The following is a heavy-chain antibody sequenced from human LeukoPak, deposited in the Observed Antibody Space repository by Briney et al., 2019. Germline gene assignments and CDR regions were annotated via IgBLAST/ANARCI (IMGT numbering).Heavy chain of an antibody. CDR2: IHSDGKT. J-gene: IGHJ2*01. D-gene: IGHD4-17*01. Sequence: GGSLRLSCAASGFTFSSHWMHWVRQAPGKGLEWVSVIHSDGKTFYADSVKGRFTISRDNSENTLYLQMNTLRVEDTAFYYCARDPQVNDFGDYADYWYFDLWGRGTLVTVSS. CDR1: GFTFSSHW. CDR3: ARDPQVNDFGDYADYWYFDL. V-gene: IGHV3-53*01.